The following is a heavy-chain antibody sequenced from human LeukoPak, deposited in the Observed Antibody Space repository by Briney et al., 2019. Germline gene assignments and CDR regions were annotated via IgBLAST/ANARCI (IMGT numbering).Heavy chain of an antibody. CDR1: GFTFSSYS. V-gene: IGHV3-48*02. D-gene: IGHD6-13*01. J-gene: IGHJ5*02. CDR3: ARDPSVAATGWGRWFDH. CDR2: IGSSSSTI. Sequence: GGSLRLSCAASGFTFSSYSMNWVRQAPGKGLEWVSYIGSSSSTIYYADSVKGRFTISRDNAKNSLYLQINSLRDEDTAVYYCARDPSVAATGWGRWFDHWGLGTLVTVSS.